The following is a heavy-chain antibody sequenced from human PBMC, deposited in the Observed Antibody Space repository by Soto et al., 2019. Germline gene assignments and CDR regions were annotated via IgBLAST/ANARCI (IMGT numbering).Heavy chain of an antibody. D-gene: IGHD2-15*01. J-gene: IGHJ5*02. Sequence: SETLSLTCTVSGGSISSYYWSWIRQSPGKGLEWIGYIYYSGSTNYNPSLKSRVTISVDTSKNQFSLKLSSVTAADTAVYYCARDRGYCSGGSCLRKNWFDPWGQGTLVTVS. V-gene: IGHV4-59*01. CDR3: ARDRGYCSGGSCLRKNWFDP. CDR2: IYYSGST. CDR1: GGSISSYY.